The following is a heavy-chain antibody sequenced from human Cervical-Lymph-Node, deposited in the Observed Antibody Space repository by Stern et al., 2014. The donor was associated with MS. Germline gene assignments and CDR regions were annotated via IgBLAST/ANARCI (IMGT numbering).Heavy chain of an antibody. CDR2: IAYEGSHK. CDR1: GFPFSSFA. CDR3: ARDPSRLADDDRLDH. Sequence: QVQLVESGGGVVQPGKSLRLSCTASGFPFSSFAMHWVRQAPGKGLEWVALIAYEGSHKSHKYAVKGRFTITRDNSKNTLYLQLNSLRPDDTAVYYCARDPSRLADDDRLDHWGQGTLVTVSS. V-gene: IGHV3-33*01. J-gene: IGHJ4*02. D-gene: IGHD3-22*01.